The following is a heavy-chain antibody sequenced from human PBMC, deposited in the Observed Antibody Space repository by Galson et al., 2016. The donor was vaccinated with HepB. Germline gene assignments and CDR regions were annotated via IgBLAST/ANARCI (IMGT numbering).Heavy chain of an antibody. CDR3: ARDFDRWSQSALSGYFDL. V-gene: IGHV4-59*01. CDR1: GDSISSAY. Sequence: SETLSLTCTVSGDSISSAYWSWIRQPPGKGLEWIGYIYHSGVTNSNPSLKSRVTISIDTSKNQFSLKMNSVTAADTAVYYCARDFDRWSQSALSGYFDLWDRGTLVTVSS. D-gene: IGHD6-13*01. J-gene: IGHJ2*01. CDR2: IYHSGVT.